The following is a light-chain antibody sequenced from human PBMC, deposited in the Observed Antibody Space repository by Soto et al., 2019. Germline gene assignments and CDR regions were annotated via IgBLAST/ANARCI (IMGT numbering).Light chain of an antibody. J-gene: IGKJ4*01. CDR2: GAS. CDR3: QQYNNRPLT. CDR1: ESVSSS. V-gene: IGKV3-15*01. Sequence: IVMTQSPATLSVSPGDTASLSCRASESVSSSLAWYQQRPCQAPRLLIFGASTRATGIPARISGGGSGTEFTLIISSLQSEDFAVYYCQQYNNRPLTFGGGTKVDI.